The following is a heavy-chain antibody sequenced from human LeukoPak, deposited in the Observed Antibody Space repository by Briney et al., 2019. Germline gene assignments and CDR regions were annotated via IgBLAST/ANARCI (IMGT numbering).Heavy chain of an antibody. CDR1: GYTFTGYY. J-gene: IGHJ4*02. D-gene: IGHD3-10*01. V-gene: IGHV1-2*02. CDR2: INPNSGCT. CDR3: AVSRVRGVIGLFRFDY. Sequence: ASVKVSCKASGYTFTGYYMHWVRQPPGKGLEWMGWINPNSGCTNYAQKFQGRVTMTRDTSNSTAYMGLSRLRSDDTAVYYCAVSRVRGVIGLFRFDYWGQGTLVTVSS.